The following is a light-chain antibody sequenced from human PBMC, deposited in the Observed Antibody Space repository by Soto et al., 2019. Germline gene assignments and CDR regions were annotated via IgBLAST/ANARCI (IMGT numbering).Light chain of an antibody. J-gene: IGKJ2*01. V-gene: IGKV3-15*01. CDR2: GAS. CDR1: QSVSSN. Sequence: EIVMTQSPATLSVSPGERATLSCRASQSVSSNLAWYQQKPGQAPRLLIYGASTRATGIPARFSGSGSGTEFTLTISSLQSEDFVVYYCQQYNNWPPYTFSQGTKLEIK. CDR3: QQYNNWPPYT.